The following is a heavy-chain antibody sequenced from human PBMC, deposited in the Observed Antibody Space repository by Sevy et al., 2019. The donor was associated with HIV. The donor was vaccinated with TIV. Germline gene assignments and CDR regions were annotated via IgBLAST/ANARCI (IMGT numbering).Heavy chain of an antibody. V-gene: IGHV3-7*01. J-gene: IGHJ4*02. D-gene: IGHD2-2*02. CDR2: IKEDGSEK. Sequence: GGSLRLSCAASGFTFSGNWMSWVRQAPGKGLEWVADIKEDGSEKYEVDSMKGRLTISRDNAKKALYLQMNNLRAEDTAGYYCARDAGYCSSTSCYRGDYFDYWGQGTLVTVSS. CDR3: ARDAGYCSSTSCYRGDYFDY. CDR1: GFTFSGNW.